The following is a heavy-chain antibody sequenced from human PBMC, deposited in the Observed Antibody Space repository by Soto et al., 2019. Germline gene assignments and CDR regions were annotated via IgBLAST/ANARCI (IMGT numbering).Heavy chain of an antibody. CDR2: ISYDGSNK. CDR1: GFTFSSYG. J-gene: IGHJ2*01. D-gene: IGHD2-21*02. Sequence: QVQLVESGGGVVQPGRSLRLSCAASGFTFSSYGMHWVRQAPGKGLEWVAVISYDGSNKYYADSVKGRFTISRDNSKHTLYLQMNCLRAEDTAVYYCAKGLAYCGGDCYSHFDLWGRGTLVIVSS. CDR3: AKGLAYCGGDCYSHFDL. V-gene: IGHV3-30*18.